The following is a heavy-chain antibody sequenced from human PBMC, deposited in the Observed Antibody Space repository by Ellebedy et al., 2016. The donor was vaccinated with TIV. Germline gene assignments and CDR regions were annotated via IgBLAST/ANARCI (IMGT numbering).Heavy chain of an antibody. V-gene: IGHV3-23*01. CDR2: ISGSGGST. J-gene: IGHJ6*02. Sequence: GGSLRLXCAASGFTFSGYAMSWVRQAPGKGLEWVSAISGSGGSTYYADSVKGRFTISRDNSKNTLYLQMNSLRAEDTAVYYCAISGAARYYYGMDVWGQGTTVTVSS. D-gene: IGHD3-10*01. CDR3: AISGAARYYYGMDV. CDR1: GFTFSGYA.